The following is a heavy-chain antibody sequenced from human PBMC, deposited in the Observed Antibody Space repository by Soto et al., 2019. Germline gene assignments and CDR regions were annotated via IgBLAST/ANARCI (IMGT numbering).Heavy chain of an antibody. CDR3: ARDRGGYDRLYYYHGMDV. J-gene: IGHJ6*02. V-gene: IGHV3-11*06. CDR1: GFAFSDYY. Sequence: GGSLRLSCAASGFAFSDYYMSWIRQAPGKGLEYISYISSSSGSTNYADSVKGRFTISRDNAKNSLYLQMSSLRAEDTAVYYCARDRGGYDRLYYYHGMDVWGQGTTVTVSS. CDR2: ISSSSGST. D-gene: IGHD5-12*01.